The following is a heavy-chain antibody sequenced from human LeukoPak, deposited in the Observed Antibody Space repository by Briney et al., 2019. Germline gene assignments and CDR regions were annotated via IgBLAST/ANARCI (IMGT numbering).Heavy chain of an antibody. Sequence: SETLSLTCTVSGDSISSYYWSWIRQPPGKGLEWIGYMYYSGSTNYNPSLKSRVTISVDTSKNQFSLKLSSVTAADTAVYYCASSRGYSGYDKGYGSTPNDVWGKGTTVTVSS. CDR2: MYYSGST. CDR1: GDSISSYY. J-gene: IGHJ6*04. V-gene: IGHV4-59*12. CDR3: ASSRGYSGYDKGYGSTPNDV. D-gene: IGHD5-12*01.